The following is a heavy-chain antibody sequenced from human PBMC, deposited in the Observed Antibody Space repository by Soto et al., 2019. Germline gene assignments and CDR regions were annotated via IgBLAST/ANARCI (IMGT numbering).Heavy chain of an antibody. CDR1: GGSISSYY. Sequence: PSETLSLTCTVSGGSISSYYRSWIRQPPGKGLEWIGYIYYSGSTNYNPSLKSRVTISVDTSKNQFSLKLSSVTAADTAVYYCAREVSTSLNWFDPWGQGTLVTVSS. CDR2: IYYSGST. J-gene: IGHJ5*02. D-gene: IGHD2-2*01. CDR3: AREVSTSLNWFDP. V-gene: IGHV4-59*01.